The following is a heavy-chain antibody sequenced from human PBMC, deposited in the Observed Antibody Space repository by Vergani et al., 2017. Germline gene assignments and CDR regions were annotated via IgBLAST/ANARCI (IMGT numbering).Heavy chain of an antibody. Sequence: EVQLVESGGGLVKPGGSLRLSCAASGFTFSSYSMNWVRQATGKGLEWVSAIGTAGDTYYPGSVKGRFTISRENAKNSLYLQMNSLRAGDTAVYYCARVRWGGFGVDYWGQGTLVTVSS. J-gene: IGHJ4*02. CDR3: ARVRWGGFGVDY. CDR2: IGTAGDT. V-gene: IGHV3-13*01. D-gene: IGHD3-10*01. CDR1: GFTFSSYS.